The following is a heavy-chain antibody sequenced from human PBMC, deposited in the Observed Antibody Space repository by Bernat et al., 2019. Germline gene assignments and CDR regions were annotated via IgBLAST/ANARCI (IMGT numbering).Heavy chain of an antibody. CDR1: GGSISSGGYS. J-gene: IGHJ5*02. CDR3: ARAIVVVPAAMDGWFDP. Sequence: QLQLQESGSGLVKPSQTLSLTCAVSGGSISSGGYSWSWIRQPPGKGLEWIGYIYHSGSTYYNPSLKSRVTISVDRSKNQFSLKLSSVTAVDTAVYYCARAIVVVPAAMDGWFDPWGQGTLVTVSS. CDR2: IYHSGST. V-gene: IGHV4-30-2*01. D-gene: IGHD2-2*01.